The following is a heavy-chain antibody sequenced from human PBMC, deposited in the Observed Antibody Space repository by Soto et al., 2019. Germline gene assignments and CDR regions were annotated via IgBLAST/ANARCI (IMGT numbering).Heavy chain of an antibody. J-gene: IGHJ4*02. V-gene: IGHV4-59*08. CDR3: ARHHYGSGSHIGAAY. CDR2: IYYSGST. Sequence: SETLSLTCTVSGGSISSYYWSWIRQPPGKGLEWIGYIYYSGSTNYNPSLKSRVTISVDTSKNQFSLKLSSVTAADTAVYYCARHHYGSGSHIGAAYWGQGTLVTVS. D-gene: IGHD3-10*01. CDR1: GGSISSYY.